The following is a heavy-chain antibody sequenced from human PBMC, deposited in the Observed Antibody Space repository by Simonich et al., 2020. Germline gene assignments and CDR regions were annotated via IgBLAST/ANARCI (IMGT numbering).Heavy chain of an antibody. D-gene: IGHD1-1*01. Sequence: QVQLQQWGAGLLKPSETLSLTCAVYGGSFSGYYWSWIRQPPGQGLGWIGEINHSGSTNYNPSLKSRVTISVDTSKNQFSLKLSSVTAADTAVYYCARHLQLGPFDYWGQGTLVTVSS. J-gene: IGHJ4*02. CDR3: ARHLQLGPFDY. CDR1: GGSFSGYY. CDR2: INHSGST. V-gene: IGHV4-34*01.